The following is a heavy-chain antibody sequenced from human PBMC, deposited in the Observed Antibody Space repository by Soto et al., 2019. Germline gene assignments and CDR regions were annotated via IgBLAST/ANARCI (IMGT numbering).Heavy chain of an antibody. CDR1: GGTFSSYA. Sequence: SVKVSCKASGGTFSSYAISWVRQAPGQGLEWMGGIIPIFGTANYAQKFQGRVTITADESTSTAYMELSSLRSEDTAVYYCARVAEDSSGYYYSWFDPWGQGTLVTVSS. CDR3: ARVAEDSSGYYYSWFDP. D-gene: IGHD3-22*01. V-gene: IGHV1-69*13. CDR2: IIPIFGTA. J-gene: IGHJ5*02.